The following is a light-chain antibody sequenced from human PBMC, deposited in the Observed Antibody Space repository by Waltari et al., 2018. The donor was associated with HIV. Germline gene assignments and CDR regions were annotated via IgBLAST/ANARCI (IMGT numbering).Light chain of an antibody. V-gene: IGLV3-25*03. J-gene: IGLJ3*02. CDR2: KDT. CDR3: QSADSNASLWV. Sequence: SYELTQPPSCSVSPGQTARIPCSGDALPKQYAYWYQQRPGQAPVLVIYKDTERPSGIPERFSGSSSGTTATLTIIGVQAQDEADYHCQSADSNASLWVFGGGTKLTVL. CDR1: ALPKQY.